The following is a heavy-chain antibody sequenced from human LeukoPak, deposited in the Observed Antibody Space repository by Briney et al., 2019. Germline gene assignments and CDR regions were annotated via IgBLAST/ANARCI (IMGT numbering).Heavy chain of an antibody. D-gene: IGHD3-22*01. CDR2: INPSGGST. Sequence: ASVKVSCKASGYTFTSYYMYWVRQAPGQGLEWMGIINPSGGSTSYAQKFQGRVTMTRDTSTSTVYMELSSLRSEDTAVYYCARSSWSSGSAYYFDYWGQGTLVTVSS. CDR1: GYTFTSYY. V-gene: IGHV1-46*01. CDR3: ARSSWSSGSAYYFDY. J-gene: IGHJ4*02.